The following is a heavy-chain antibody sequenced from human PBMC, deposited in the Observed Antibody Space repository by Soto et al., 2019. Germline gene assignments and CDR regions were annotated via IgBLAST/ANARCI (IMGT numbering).Heavy chain of an antibody. CDR1: GFTFSSYS. J-gene: IGHJ6*02. Sequence: GGSLRLSCAASGFTFSSYSMNWVRQAPGKGLEWVSYISSSSSTICYADSVKGRFTISRDNAKNSLYLQMNSLRDEDTAVYYCARVGRRITIFGLPPLGMDVWGQGTTVTVSS. CDR3: ARVGRRITIFGLPPLGMDV. D-gene: IGHD3-3*01. V-gene: IGHV3-48*02. CDR2: ISSSSSTI.